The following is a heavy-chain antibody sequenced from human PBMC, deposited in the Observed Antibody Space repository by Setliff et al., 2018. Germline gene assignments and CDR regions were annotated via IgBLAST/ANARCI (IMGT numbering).Heavy chain of an antibody. Sequence: PGGSLRLSCAASGFTFSNAWMNWVCQAPGKGLEWVGRTRNKGNNYATEYAASVKGRFTISRDDSKNSLYLQMNSLQSDDTAVYYCGTWIAGRGFWGQGTLVTVS. CDR1: GFTFSNAW. D-gene: IGHD2-21*01. CDR2: TRNKGNNYAT. J-gene: IGHJ4*02. V-gene: IGHV3-72*01. CDR3: GTWIAGRGF.